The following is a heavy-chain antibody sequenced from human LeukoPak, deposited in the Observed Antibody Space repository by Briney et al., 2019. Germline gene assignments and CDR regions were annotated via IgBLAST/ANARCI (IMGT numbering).Heavy chain of an antibody. CDR2: ISFSGVNT. V-gene: IGHV3-23*01. J-gene: IGHJ4*02. CDR3: AKGGYDYAEYVDY. Sequence: GGSLRLSCAASGFTFTNYGMSWVRQAPGKGLEWVSRISFSGVNTYYADSVRGRFTISRDKSKNTLYLQMNCLRAEDTAVYYCAKGGYDYAEYVDYWGQGTPVTVSS. D-gene: IGHD4-17*01. CDR1: GFTFTNYG.